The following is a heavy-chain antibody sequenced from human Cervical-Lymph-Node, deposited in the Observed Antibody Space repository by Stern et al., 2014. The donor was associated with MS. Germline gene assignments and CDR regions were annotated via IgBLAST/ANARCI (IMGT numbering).Heavy chain of an antibody. CDR2: LIPFFGAT. V-gene: IGHV1-69*01. CDR3: ALRRSYYVY. J-gene: IGHJ4*02. D-gene: IGHD4-11*01. CDR1: GDTFSSYA. Sequence: QVQLVQSGSEVKKPGSSVKVSCKPSGDTFSSYALSWVRQAPGQGLEWVGGLIPFFGATRYGQKFQGRVTITPEESTGPAFNELSNLTSDDTAVYYCALRRSYYVYWGQGTLITVSS.